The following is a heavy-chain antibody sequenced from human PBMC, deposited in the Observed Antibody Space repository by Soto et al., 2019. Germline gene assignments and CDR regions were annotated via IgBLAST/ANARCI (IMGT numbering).Heavy chain of an antibody. V-gene: IGHV1-46*01. D-gene: IGHD3-22*01. CDR1: GYTFTSYY. CDR3: AGYDSSGYYYGASDI. Sequence: GASVKVSCKASGYTFTSYYMHWVRQAPGQGLEWMGIINPSGGSTSYAQKFQGRVTMTRDTSTSTVYMELSSLRSEDTAVYYCAGYDSSGYYYGASDIWGQGTMVTVSS. J-gene: IGHJ3*02. CDR2: INPSGGST.